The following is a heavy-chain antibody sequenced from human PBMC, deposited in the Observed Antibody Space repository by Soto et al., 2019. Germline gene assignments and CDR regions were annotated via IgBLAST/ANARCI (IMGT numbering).Heavy chain of an antibody. CDR2: ISAYNGNT. V-gene: IGHV1-18*01. CDR1: GYTFTSYG. J-gene: IGHJ4*02. CDR3: ARDPSYYDSSGRTDY. D-gene: IGHD3-22*01. Sequence: QVQLVQSGAEVKKPGASVKVSCKASGYTFTSYGISWVRQAPGQGLERMGWISAYNGNTNYAQKLQGRVTMTTDTSTSTAYMELRSLRSDDTAVYYCARDPSYYDSSGRTDYWGQGTLVTVSS.